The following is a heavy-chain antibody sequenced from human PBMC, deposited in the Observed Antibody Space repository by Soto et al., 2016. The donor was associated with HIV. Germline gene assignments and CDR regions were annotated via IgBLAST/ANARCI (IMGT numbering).Heavy chain of an antibody. J-gene: IGHJ4*02. CDR2: ISWNSGSI. D-gene: IGHD3-10*01. CDR3: AKGGSGSYYLAYFDY. Sequence: EVQLVESGGGLVQPGRSLRLSCAASGFTFDDYAMHWVRQALGKGLEWVSGISWNSGSIGYADSVKGRFTISRDNAKNSLYLQMNSLRAEDMALYYCAKGGSGSYYLAYFDYWGQGTLVTVSS. V-gene: IGHV3-9*03. CDR1: GFTFDDYA.